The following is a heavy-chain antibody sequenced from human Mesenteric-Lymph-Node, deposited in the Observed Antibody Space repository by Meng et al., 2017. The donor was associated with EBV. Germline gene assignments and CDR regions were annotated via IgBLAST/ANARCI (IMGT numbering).Heavy chain of an antibody. Sequence: EVQLVESGGGLVQPGGSLRLSCAASGFTFSSFWMHWVRQTPGKGLVWVSRINSDGSSTSYADSVKGRFTISRDNAKNTLYLQLNSLRAEDTAVYYCARDRMGVGATGCFDYWGQGTLVTVSS. CDR2: INSDGSST. V-gene: IGHV3-74*01. CDR1: GFTFSSFW. CDR3: ARDRMGVGATGCFDY. D-gene: IGHD1-26*01. J-gene: IGHJ4*02.